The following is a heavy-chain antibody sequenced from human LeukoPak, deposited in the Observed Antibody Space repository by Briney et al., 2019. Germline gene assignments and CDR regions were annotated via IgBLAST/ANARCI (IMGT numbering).Heavy chain of an antibody. D-gene: IGHD2-15*01. CDR1: GGTFSSYA. V-gene: IGHV1-69*13. CDR2: IIPIFGTA. Sequence: VASVKVSCKASGGTFSSYAISWVRQAPGQGLEWMGGIIPIFGTANYAQKFQGRVTITADESTSTAYMELSSLRSEDTAVYYCARTPAVVVVAAAHFDYWGQGTLVTVSS. J-gene: IGHJ4*02. CDR3: ARTPAVVVVAAAHFDY.